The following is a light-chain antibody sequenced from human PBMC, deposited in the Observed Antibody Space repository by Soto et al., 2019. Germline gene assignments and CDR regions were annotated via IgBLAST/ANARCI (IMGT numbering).Light chain of an antibody. J-gene: IGKJ4*01. Sequence: DIHMTHSPSTLSASLGYRVTNTCRASQSISSWLAWYQQKPGKAPKLLIYAASSLQRGVPSRFSGSGSGTDFTLTISSLQPEDFSTYYCQQSYSSPLTFGGGTKVDIK. CDR2: AAS. CDR3: QQSYSSPLT. V-gene: IGKV1-39*01. CDR1: QSISSW.